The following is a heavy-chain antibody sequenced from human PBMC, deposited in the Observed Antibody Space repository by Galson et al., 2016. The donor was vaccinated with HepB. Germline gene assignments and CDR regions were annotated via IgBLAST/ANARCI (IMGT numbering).Heavy chain of an antibody. D-gene: IGHD4-23*01. J-gene: IGHJ3*02. CDR3: ATNAGGHSAGAFDI. CDR2: IYYSGST. Sequence: ETLSLTCTVSGGSISSSSYYWGCIRQPPGKGLEWIGSIYYSGSTHYNPSLKSRVTISVVTSKNQVSLRLSSVTAADTAVYYCATNAGGHSAGAFDIWGQGTVVTVSS. V-gene: IGHV4-39*07. CDR1: GGSISSSSYY.